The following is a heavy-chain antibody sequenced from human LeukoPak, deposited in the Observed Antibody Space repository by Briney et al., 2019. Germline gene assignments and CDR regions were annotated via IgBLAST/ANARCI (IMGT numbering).Heavy chain of an antibody. CDR3: ARSLLATVTTDGNWFDP. CDR1: GGTFSSYA. CDR2: IIPIFGTA. J-gene: IGHJ5*02. D-gene: IGHD4-17*01. Sequence: ASVKVSCKASGGTFSSYAISWVRQAPGQGLEWMGRIIPIFGTANYAQKFQGRVTITTDESTSTAYMELSSLRSEDTAVYYCARSLLATVTTDGNWFDPSGQGTLVTVSS. V-gene: IGHV1-69*05.